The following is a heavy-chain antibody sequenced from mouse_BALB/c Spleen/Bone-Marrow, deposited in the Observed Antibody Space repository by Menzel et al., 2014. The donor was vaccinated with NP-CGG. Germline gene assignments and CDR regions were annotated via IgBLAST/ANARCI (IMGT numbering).Heavy chain of an antibody. V-gene: IGHV1-80*01. D-gene: IGHD1-1*01. CDR2: IYPGDDDT. CDR3: AGSTPLAY. Sequence: QVQLQQSGAELVRPGSSVKIYCKASGYAFSRSWMNWVKQRPGQGLEWIGQIYPGDDDTNYSGKFKGRATLTADKSSGTAYMQLSSLTSEDSAVYFCAGSTPLAYWGQGTLVTVSA. CDR1: GYAFSRSW. J-gene: IGHJ3*01.